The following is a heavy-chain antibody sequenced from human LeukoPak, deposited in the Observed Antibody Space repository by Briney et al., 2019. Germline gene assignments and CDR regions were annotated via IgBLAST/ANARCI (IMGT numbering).Heavy chain of an antibody. CDR1: GGSISGYY. J-gene: IGHJ3*02. D-gene: IGHD3-3*01. CDR3: VRDFDAWSAIDI. Sequence: SETLSLTCTVSGGSISGYYWSWIRQPPGKGLGWIGCISYSGSTKYNPSLKSRVSISLDTSKKQFSLHLSSVTAADTAVYYCVRDFDAWSAIDIWGQGTMVTVSS. V-gene: IGHV4-59*01. CDR2: ISYSGST.